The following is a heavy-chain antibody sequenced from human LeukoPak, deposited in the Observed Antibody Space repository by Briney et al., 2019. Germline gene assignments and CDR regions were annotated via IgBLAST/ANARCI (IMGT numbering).Heavy chain of an antibody. Sequence: SETLSLTCTVSGGPISSHYWSWIRQPPGKGLEWIGYIYYSGSTNYNPSLKSRVTISVDTSKNQFSLNLTSVTAADTATHHCARLEYSGSYYWFDPWGQGTLVTVSS. CDR3: ARLEYSGSYYWFDP. J-gene: IGHJ5*02. CDR2: IYYSGST. D-gene: IGHD1-26*01. V-gene: IGHV4-59*11. CDR1: GGPISSHY.